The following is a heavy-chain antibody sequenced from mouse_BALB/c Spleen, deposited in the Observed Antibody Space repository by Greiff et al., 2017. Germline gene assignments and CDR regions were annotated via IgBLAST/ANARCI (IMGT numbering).Heavy chain of an antibody. CDR3: ASTVVGREAY. D-gene: IGHD1-1*01. Sequence: VQLKESGGGLVKPGGSLKLSCAASGFTFSSYAMSWVRQSPEKRLEWVAEISSGGSYTYYPATVTGRFTISRDNAKNTLYLEMSSLRSEDTAMYYCASTVVGREAYWGQGTLVTVSA. V-gene: IGHV5-9-4*01. J-gene: IGHJ3*01. CDR2: ISSGGSYT. CDR1: GFTFSSYA.